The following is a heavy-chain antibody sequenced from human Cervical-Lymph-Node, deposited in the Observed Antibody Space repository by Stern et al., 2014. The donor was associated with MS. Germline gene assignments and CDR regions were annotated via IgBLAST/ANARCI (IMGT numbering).Heavy chain of an antibody. Sequence: LQLQESGPGLVKPSQTLSLTCSVSGGSISSGSHYWSWIRQPAGKGLEWIGRINSRGTTKYTPPLKIRSTMSLDTQKNDLPRTRSSVTAADTAVYYCARDGEYSSTWYIVGYWGQGTLVTVSS. CDR2: INSRGTT. CDR1: GGSISSGSHY. J-gene: IGHJ4*02. D-gene: IGHD6-13*01. V-gene: IGHV4-61*02. CDR3: ARDGEYSSTWYIVGY.